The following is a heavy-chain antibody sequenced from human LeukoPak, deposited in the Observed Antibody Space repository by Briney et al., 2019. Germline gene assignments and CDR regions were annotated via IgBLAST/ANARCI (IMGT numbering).Heavy chain of an antibody. CDR2: ISYDGSNK. CDR3: ARGKYGDQYYFDY. V-gene: IGHV3-30*04. Sequence: GGSLRLSCAASGFTFSSYAMHWVRQAPGKGLEWVAVISYDGSNKYYADSVKGRFTISRDNAKNSLYLQMNSLRAEDTAVYYCARGKYGDQYYFDYWGQGTLVTVSS. D-gene: IGHD4-17*01. J-gene: IGHJ4*02. CDR1: GFTFSSYA.